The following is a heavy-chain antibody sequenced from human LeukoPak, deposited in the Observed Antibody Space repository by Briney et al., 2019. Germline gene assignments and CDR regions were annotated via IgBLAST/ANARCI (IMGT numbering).Heavy chain of an antibody. CDR3: ARRMYYYGSGSYYGMDV. V-gene: IGHV4-61*08. D-gene: IGHD3-10*01. CDR2: IYYSGST. Sequence: SETLSLTCTVSGAYVSSGDYYWSWIRQSPGKGLEWIGYIYYSGSTNYNPSLKSRVTISVDTSKNQFSLKLSSVTAADTAVYYCARRMYYYGSGSYYGMDVWGQGTTVTVSS. J-gene: IGHJ6*02. CDR1: GAYVSSGDYY.